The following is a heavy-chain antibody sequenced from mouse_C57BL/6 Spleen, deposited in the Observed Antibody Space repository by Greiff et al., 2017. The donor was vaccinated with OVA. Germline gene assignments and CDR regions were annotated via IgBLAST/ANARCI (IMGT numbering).Heavy chain of an antibody. Sequence: QVQLQQSGAELVRPGTSVKLSCKASGYTFTSYWMHWVKQRPGQGLEWIGVIDPSDSYTNYNQKFKGKATLTVATSSSTAYMQLSSLTSEDSAVYYCARNPGSPSYFDVWGTGTTVTVSS. J-gene: IGHJ1*03. CDR3: ARNPGSPSYFDV. CDR2: IDPSDSYT. D-gene: IGHD1-1*01. V-gene: IGHV1-59*01. CDR1: GYTFTSYW.